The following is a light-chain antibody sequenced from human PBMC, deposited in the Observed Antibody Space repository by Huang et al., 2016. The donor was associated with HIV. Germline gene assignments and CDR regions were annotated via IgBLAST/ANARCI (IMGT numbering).Light chain of an antibody. CDR1: RSVSTN. J-gene: IGKJ4*01. Sequence: EIVMTQSPATLSVSPGQRVTLSCRANRSVSTNLAWYQQRHGQAPRLLIYGSSTRAPGIPARFSGSGSGTDFSLTISSRQSEDFARYYCHQYNNWLLSFGGGTRV. V-gene: IGKV3-15*01. CDR2: GSS. CDR3: HQYNNWLLS.